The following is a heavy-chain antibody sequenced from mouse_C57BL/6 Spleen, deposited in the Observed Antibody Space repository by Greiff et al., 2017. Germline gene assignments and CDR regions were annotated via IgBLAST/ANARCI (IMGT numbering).Heavy chain of an antibody. Sequence: VQLQESGAELVRPGASVTLSCKASGYTFTDYEMHWVKQTPVHGLEWIGAIDPETGGTAYNQKFKGKAILTADKSSSTAYMELRSLTSEDSAVYYWTTYGNYAFAYGGQGTLVTVSA. J-gene: IGHJ3*01. V-gene: IGHV1-15*01. CDR3: TTYGNYAFAY. CDR1: GYTFTDYE. CDR2: IDPETGGT. D-gene: IGHD2-1*01.